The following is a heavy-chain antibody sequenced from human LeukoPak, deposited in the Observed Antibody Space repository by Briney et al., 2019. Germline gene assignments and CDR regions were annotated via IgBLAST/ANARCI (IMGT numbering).Heavy chain of an antibody. J-gene: IGHJ6*02. CDR1: GFTFSSYA. CDR2: ISGSGGST. D-gene: IGHD3-22*01. V-gene: IGHV3-23*01. Sequence: PGGSLRLSCAASGFTFSSYAMSWVRQAPGKRLEWVSAISGSGGSTYYADSVKGRFTISRDNSKNTLYLQMNSLRAEDTAVYYCAKTPQPYYYDSSGYYDGPYYYYGMDVWGQGTTVTVSS. CDR3: AKTPQPYYYDSSGYYDGPYYYYGMDV.